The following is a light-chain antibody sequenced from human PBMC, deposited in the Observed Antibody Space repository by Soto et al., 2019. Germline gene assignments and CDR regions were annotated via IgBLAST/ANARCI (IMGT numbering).Light chain of an antibody. CDR1: SSNIGSHY. Sequence: QSVLTQPPSASGTPGQRVTISCSGSSSNIGSHYVYWYQQLPGTAPKLLIYKNNQRPSGVPDRFSGSKSGTSASLAISGLRSEEEADYYWAAWDDRLSGHVVFGGGTKLTVL. V-gene: IGLV1-47*01. J-gene: IGLJ2*01. CDR3: AAWDDRLSGHVV. CDR2: KNN.